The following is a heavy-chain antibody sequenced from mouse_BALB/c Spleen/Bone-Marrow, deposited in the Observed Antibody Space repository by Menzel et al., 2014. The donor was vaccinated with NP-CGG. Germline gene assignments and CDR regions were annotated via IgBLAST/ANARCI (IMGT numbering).Heavy chain of an antibody. Sequence: VQLKESGPGLVKPSQSLSLTRTVTGYSITSDYAWHWIRQFPGNKLEWMGYISYSANTNYNPSLKSRISITRDTSKNQFFLQLNSVTAEDTATYYCTRGTTAGFAYWGLGTLVTVSA. CDR1: GYSITSDYA. V-gene: IGHV3-2*02. J-gene: IGHJ3*01. CDR3: TRGTTAGFAY. D-gene: IGHD1-2*01. CDR2: ISYSANT.